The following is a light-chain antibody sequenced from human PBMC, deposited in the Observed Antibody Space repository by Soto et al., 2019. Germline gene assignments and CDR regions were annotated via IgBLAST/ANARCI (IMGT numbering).Light chain of an antibody. CDR3: MQSTHWPPYT. CDR2: NVS. J-gene: IGKJ2*01. Sequence: EVVMTQSPLSLPVTLGQPASISCRSSQSLAYIDGNTYLTWFHQRPGQSPRRLIYNVSNRNSGIPSRFSGSGSGTDFTLKISRVEAGDVGIYYCMQSTHWPPYTFGQGTKLEIK. V-gene: IGKV2-30*01. CDR1: QSLAYIDGNTY.